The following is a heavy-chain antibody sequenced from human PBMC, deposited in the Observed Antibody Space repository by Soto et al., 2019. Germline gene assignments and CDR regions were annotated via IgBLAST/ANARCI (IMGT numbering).Heavy chain of an antibody. V-gene: IGHV4-31*03. CDR2: IYYSGST. J-gene: IGHJ3*02. CDR3: ASSTAEDAFDI. D-gene: IGHD4-17*01. Sequence: PSETLSLTCTVSGGSISSRGYYWSWIRQHPGKGLEWIGYIYYSGSTYYNPALKSRVTISVGTSKNQFSLTLSSVTAADTAVYYCASSTAEDAFDIWGQGTMVTVSS. CDR1: GGSISSRGYY.